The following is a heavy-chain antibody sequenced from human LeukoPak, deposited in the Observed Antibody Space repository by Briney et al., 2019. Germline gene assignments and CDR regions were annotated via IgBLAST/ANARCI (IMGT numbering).Heavy chain of an antibody. Sequence: SGTLSLTCAVYGGSFSGYYWSWIRQPPGKGLEWIGEINHSGSTNYNPSLKSRVTISVDTSKNQFSLKLSSVTAADTAVYYCARRYRSRYCTNGVCYGMDVWGQGTTVTVSS. CDR2: INHSGST. V-gene: IGHV4-34*01. CDR1: GGSFSGYY. D-gene: IGHD2-8*01. J-gene: IGHJ6*02. CDR3: ARRYRSRYCTNGVCYGMDV.